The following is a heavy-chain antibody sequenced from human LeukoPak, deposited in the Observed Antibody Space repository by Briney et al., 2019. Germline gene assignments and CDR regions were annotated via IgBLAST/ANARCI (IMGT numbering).Heavy chain of an antibody. D-gene: IGHD6-6*01. CDR1: GFTFSSYG. CDR2: IWYDGSNK. V-gene: IGHV3-30*02. J-gene: IGHJ6*02. CDR3: AKEQGSSSAYYYFAMDV. Sequence: GGSLRLSCAASGFTFSSYGMHWVRQAPGKGLEWVAVIWYDGSNKYYADSVKGRFTISRDNSKNTLYLQMNSLRAEDTAVYYCAKEQGSSSAYYYFAMDVWGQGTTVTVSS.